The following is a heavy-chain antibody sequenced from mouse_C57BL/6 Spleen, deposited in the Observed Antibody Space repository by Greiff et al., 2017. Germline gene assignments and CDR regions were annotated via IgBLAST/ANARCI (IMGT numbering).Heavy chain of an antibody. CDR3: ARSDFEY. Sequence: VQLQQSGAELVKPGASVKLSCKASGYTFTSYWMTWVKQRPGQGLEWIGYIYPGSGYTKYNQKFKDKATLTADKTSSTAYMQLSSLTYESSAVYYCARSDFEYWGTGTTLTVSS. J-gene: IGHJ2*01. V-gene: IGHV1-7*01. CDR2: IYPGSGYT. CDR1: GYTFTSYW.